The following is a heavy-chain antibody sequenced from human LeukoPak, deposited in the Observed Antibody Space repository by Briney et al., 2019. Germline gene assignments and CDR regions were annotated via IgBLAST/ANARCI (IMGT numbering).Heavy chain of an antibody. CDR3: ARGKGYCSSTSCYRQYPGIAAAGKAGGAFDI. V-gene: IGHV4-59*12. Sequence: SETLSLTCTVSGGYISTYYWTWIRQPPGKGLEWIGNIYYTGSTNYNPSLKSRFTISLDTSKNQFSLKLSSVTAADTAVYYCARGKGYCSSTSCYRQYPGIAAAGKAGGAFDIWGQGTMVTVSS. CDR2: IYYTGST. D-gene: IGHD2-2*01. J-gene: IGHJ3*02. CDR1: GGYISTYY.